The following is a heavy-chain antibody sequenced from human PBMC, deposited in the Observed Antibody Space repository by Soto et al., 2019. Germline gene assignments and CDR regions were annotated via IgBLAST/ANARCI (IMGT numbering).Heavy chain of an antibody. CDR3: TTVLDIVVVVAAYWGSAEYFQH. V-gene: IGHV3-15*01. Sequence: EVQLVESGGGLVKPGGSLRLSCAAAGFTLSNAWMSWVRHAQGKGLEWVGRIKSKTDGGTTDYAEPVKGRFTISRDESKNTLYLQMNSLKTDDTAVYYCTTVLDIVVVVAAYWGSAEYFQHWGQGTLVTVSS. D-gene: IGHD2-15*01. CDR2: IKSKTDGGTT. CDR1: GFTLSNAW. J-gene: IGHJ1*01.